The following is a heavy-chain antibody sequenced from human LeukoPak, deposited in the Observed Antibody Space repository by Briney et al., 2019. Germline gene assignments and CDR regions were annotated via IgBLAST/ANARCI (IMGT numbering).Heavy chain of an antibody. CDR2: INPNSGGT. CDR3: ARDVGRNVVVMAAYYFDY. V-gene: IGHV1-2*02. CDR1: GYAFTGYY. D-gene: IGHD2-15*01. J-gene: IGHJ4*02. Sequence: GASVKVSCKTSGYAFTGYYIHWVRQAPGQGLEWMGWINPNSGGTNYAQKFQGRVTMTRDTSISTAYMELSRLRSADTAVYYCARDVGRNVVVMAAYYFDYWGQGTLVTVSS.